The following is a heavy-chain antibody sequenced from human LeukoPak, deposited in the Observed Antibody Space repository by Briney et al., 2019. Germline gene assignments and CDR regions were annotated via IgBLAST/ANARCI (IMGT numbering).Heavy chain of an antibody. Sequence: ASVKVSCKASGYTFTSYDINWVRQATGQGLEWMGWMNPNSGNTGHAQKFQGRVTMTRNTSISTAYMELSSLRSEDMAVYYCARGSDSSGWYTNYYYGMDVWGQGTTVTVSS. CDR3: ARGSDSSGWYTNYYYGMDV. V-gene: IGHV1-8*01. CDR1: GYTFTSYD. CDR2: MNPNSGNT. D-gene: IGHD6-19*01. J-gene: IGHJ6*02.